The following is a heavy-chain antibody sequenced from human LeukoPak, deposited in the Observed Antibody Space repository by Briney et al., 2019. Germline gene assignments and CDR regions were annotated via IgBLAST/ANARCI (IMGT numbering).Heavy chain of an antibody. CDR3: AKRGVVIRVILVGFHKEAYYFDS. Sequence: GGSLRLSCAASGFTFSNYAMIWVRQAPGKGLECVSTINGEMNFKYYADSVKGRFTISRDNSENTLYLQMNSLRAEDTAVYFCAKRGVVIRVILVGFHKEAYYFDSWGQGTLVTVSS. V-gene: IGHV3-23*01. D-gene: IGHD3-22*01. CDR2: INGEMNFK. CDR1: GFTFSNYA. J-gene: IGHJ4*02.